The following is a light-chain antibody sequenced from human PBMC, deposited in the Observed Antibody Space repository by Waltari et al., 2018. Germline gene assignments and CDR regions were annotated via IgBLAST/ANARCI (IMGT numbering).Light chain of an antibody. J-gene: IGLJ2*01. Sequence: QSVLTQPPSVSGAPGQRVPIPCPGSWPNTGPGNDATWYQQLPGKAPTLLVYGVNTRPPGVPDRFFGSKSGTSASLAIPGLQPEDEADYYCQSYDTSLGVVFGGGTKLTVL. CDR2: GVN. CDR1: WPNTGPGND. CDR3: QSYDTSLGVV. V-gene: IGLV1-40*01.